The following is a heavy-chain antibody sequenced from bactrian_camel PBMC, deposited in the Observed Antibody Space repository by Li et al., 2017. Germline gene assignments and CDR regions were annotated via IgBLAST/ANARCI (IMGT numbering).Heavy chain of an antibody. CDR1: GYTYNRNC. J-gene: IGHJ6*01. CDR3: AARGPYCYTKLSVRDFTY. Sequence: HVQLVESGGVSVQPGGSLRLSCAASGYTYNRNCMAWFRQAPGKEREGVARIATGSGNTYYADSVKGRFTISQDNAKNTVYLQMNSLKPEDTAMYYCAARGPYCYTKLSVRDFTYWGQGTQVTVS. D-gene: IGHD2*01. V-gene: IGHV3S1*01. CDR2: IATGSGNT.